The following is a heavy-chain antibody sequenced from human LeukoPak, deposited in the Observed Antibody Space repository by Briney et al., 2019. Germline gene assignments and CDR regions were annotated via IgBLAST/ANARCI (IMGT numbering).Heavy chain of an antibody. CDR1: GGSISSYY. CDR2: IYYSGST. Sequence: SETLSLTCTVSGGSISSYYWSWIRQPPGKGLEWIGYIYYSGSTNYNPSLKSRVTISVDTSKNQFSLKLSSVTAADTAVYYCARETVYCSSTSCYPHWFDPWGQGTLVTVSS. CDR3: ARETVYCSSTSCYPHWFDP. D-gene: IGHD2-2*01. J-gene: IGHJ5*02. V-gene: IGHV4-59*01.